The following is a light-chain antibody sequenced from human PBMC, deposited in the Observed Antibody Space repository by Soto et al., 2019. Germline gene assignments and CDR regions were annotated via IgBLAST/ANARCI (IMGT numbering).Light chain of an antibody. J-gene: IGKJ5*01. CDR3: QQFLSAPLT. V-gene: IGKV1-27*01. CDR1: HDITNF. CDR2: GAT. Sequence: DIQMTQFPSSLSASVGGRVTITFRASHDITNFLAWYRQKPGEHPKLLISGATALQSGVPRRFSGSGSGTDFTLTIGSLQPEDVATYYCQQFLSAPLTFGQGTRLEIK.